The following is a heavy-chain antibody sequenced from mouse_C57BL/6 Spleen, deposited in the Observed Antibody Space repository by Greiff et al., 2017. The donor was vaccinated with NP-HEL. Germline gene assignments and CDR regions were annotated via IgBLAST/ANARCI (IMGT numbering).Heavy chain of an antibody. Sequence: EVKLMESGGGLVKPGGSLKLSCAASGFTFSDYGMHWVRQAPEKGLEWVAYISSGSSTIYYADTVKGRFTISRDNAKNTLFLQMTSLRSEDTAMYYCARERAYYYGSSLDYWGQGTTLTVSS. D-gene: IGHD1-1*01. J-gene: IGHJ2*01. CDR2: ISSGSSTI. CDR1: GFTFSDYG. CDR3: ARERAYYYGSSLDY. V-gene: IGHV5-17*01.